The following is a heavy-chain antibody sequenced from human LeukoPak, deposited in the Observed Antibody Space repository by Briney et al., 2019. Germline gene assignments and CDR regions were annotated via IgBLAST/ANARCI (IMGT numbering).Heavy chain of an antibody. V-gene: IGHV3-23*01. CDR3: AKDPTMIVVVIPDY. J-gene: IGHJ4*02. CDR1: GFTFSSYA. CDR2: ISGSGGST. D-gene: IGHD3-22*01. Sequence: GGSLRLSCAASGFTFSSYAMSWVRQAPGKGLEWVSAISGSGGSTYYADSVKGRFTISRDNSKNTLYLQMNSLRTEDTAVYYCAKDPTMIVVVIPDYWGQGTLVTVSS.